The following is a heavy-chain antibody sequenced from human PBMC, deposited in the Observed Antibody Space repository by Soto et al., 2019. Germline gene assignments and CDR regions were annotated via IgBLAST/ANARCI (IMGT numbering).Heavy chain of an antibody. CDR3: ARDPTYYDFWSGYYDAPWFDP. CDR2: INPNSGGT. CDR1: GYTFTGYY. Sequence: ASVKVSCKASGYTFTGYYMHWVRQAPGQGLEWMGWINPNSGGTNYAQKFQGWVTMTRDTSISTAYMELSRLRSDDTAVYYCARDPTYYDFWSGYYDAPWFDPWGQGTLVTVSS. D-gene: IGHD3-3*01. J-gene: IGHJ5*02. V-gene: IGHV1-2*04.